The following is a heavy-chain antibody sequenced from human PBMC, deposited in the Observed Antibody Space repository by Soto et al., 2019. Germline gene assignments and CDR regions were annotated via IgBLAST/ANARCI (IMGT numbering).Heavy chain of an antibody. V-gene: IGHV1-46*01. Sequence: ASVKVSCKASGYTFTSYYMHWVRQAPGQGLEWMGIINPSGGSTSYAQKFQGRVTMTRDTSTSTVYMELSSLRADDTAVYYCAKGRAEWELLPDFDYWGQGTLVTVSS. J-gene: IGHJ4*02. D-gene: IGHD1-26*01. CDR1: GYTFTSYY. CDR3: AKGRAEWELLPDFDY. CDR2: INPSGGST.